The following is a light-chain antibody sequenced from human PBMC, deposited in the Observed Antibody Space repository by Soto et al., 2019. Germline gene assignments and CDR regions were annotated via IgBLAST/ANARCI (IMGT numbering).Light chain of an antibody. V-gene: IGKV2-28*01. Sequence: DLVMTQSPLSLPVTPGEPASISCRSSQSLLHSNGYNYLDWYLQKPGQSPQLLIFLGSSRASGVPDRFSGGGSGTDFTLKISRVEAEDVGVYYCMQALQTPTFGQGTKLEI. CDR3: MQALQTPT. J-gene: IGKJ2*01. CDR2: LGS. CDR1: QSLLHSNGYNY.